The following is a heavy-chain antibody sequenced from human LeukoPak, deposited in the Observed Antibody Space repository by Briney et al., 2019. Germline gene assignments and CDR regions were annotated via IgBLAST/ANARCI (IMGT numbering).Heavy chain of an antibody. V-gene: IGHV4-39*07. CDR2: IYYSGST. J-gene: IGHJ4*02. CDR3: ARVGYYYGSGTYDRRFDY. D-gene: IGHD3-10*01. CDR1: GGSISSSYYY. Sequence: SETLSLTCTVSGGSISSSYYYWGWIRQPPGKGLEWIGSIYYSGSTYHNPSLKSRVTISVDTSKNQISLKLSSVTAADTAVYYCARVGYYYGSGTYDRRFDYWGQGTLVSVSS.